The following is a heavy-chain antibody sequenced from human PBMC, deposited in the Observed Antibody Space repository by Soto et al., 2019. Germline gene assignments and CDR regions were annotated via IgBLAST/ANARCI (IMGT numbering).Heavy chain of an antibody. J-gene: IGHJ6*02. Sequence: GGSLGLSCAASGFTFSSYEMNWVRQAPGKGLEWVSYISSSGRTTYYADSVKGRFTISRDNAKNSLSLQMNSLRADDTAVYYCARDRDELVGIFPYYYGMDVWGQGTTVTVSS. D-gene: IGHD2-21*01. V-gene: IGHV3-48*03. CDR2: ISSSGRTT. CDR3: ARDRDELVGIFPYYYGMDV. CDR1: GFTFSSYE.